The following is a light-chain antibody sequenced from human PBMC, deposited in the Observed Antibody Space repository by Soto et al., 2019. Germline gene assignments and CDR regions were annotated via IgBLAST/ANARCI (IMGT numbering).Light chain of an antibody. V-gene: IGLV8-61*01. Sequence: QAVVTQAPSFSVSPGRTVTLTCALSSGSVSTSYYPSWYQQNPGQAPRMLIYSTNTRSSGVPDRFSGSILGNKAALTITGAQADDESDYYCVLYMGSGIWVFGGGTKVTVL. J-gene: IGLJ3*02. CDR1: SGSVSTSYY. CDR2: STN. CDR3: VLYMGSGIWV.